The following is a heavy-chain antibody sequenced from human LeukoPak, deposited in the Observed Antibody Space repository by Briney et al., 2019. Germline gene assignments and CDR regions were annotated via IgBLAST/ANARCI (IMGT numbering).Heavy chain of an antibody. V-gene: IGHV4-59*01. CDR1: GGSISSYY. CDR3: ARDYSYCSGGSCYSFPYYFDY. Sequence: KASETLSLTCTVSGGSISSYYWSRIRQPPGKGLEWIGYIYYSGSTNYNPSLKSRVTISVDTSKNQFSLKLSSVTAADTAVYYCARDYSYCSGGSCYSFPYYFDYWGQGTLVTVSS. J-gene: IGHJ4*02. CDR2: IYYSGST. D-gene: IGHD2-15*01.